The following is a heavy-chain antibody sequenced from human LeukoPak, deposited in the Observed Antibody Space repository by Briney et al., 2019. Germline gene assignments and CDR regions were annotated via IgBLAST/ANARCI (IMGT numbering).Heavy chain of an antibody. CDR1: GGSINSYY. CDR3: ARHHQQLRSDYFDY. D-gene: IGHD6-13*01. CDR2: ISYSGDT. Sequence: PSETLSLTCTVSGGSINSYYWSWIRQPSGKGLEWLGYISYSGDTNYNPSLKSRVTISVDTSKNQFSLRLSSVTAADTAVYYCARHHQQLRSDYFDYWGQGTLVTVSS. J-gene: IGHJ4*02. V-gene: IGHV4-59*08.